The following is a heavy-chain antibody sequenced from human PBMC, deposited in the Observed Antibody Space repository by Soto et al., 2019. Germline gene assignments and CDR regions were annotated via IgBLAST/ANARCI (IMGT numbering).Heavy chain of an antibody. CDR1: GYTFTSYD. D-gene: IGHD3-3*01. V-gene: IGHV1-8*01. J-gene: IGHJ4*02. CDR2: MNPNSGNT. CDR3: ARGTYYDFWSGYSAKYYFDY. Sequence: ASVKVSCKASGYTFTSYDINWVRQATGQGLEWMGWMNPNSGNTGYAQKFQGRVTMTRNTSISTAYMELSSLRSEDTAVYYCARGTYYDFWSGYSAKYYFDYWGQGTLVTVSS.